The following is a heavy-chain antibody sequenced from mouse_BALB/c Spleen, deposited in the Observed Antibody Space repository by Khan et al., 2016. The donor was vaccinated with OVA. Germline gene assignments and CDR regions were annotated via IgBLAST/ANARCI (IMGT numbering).Heavy chain of an antibody. J-gene: IGHJ3*01. V-gene: IGHV1-4*01. CDR3: VRDGAYHRNDGWFAY. CDR2: INPSNGYT. CDR1: GYTFTSYT. Sequence: LQESGAELARPGASVKMSCKASGYTFTSYTIHWIKLRPGQGLEWIGYINPSNGYTNYNQKFRDKATLTADKSSTTAYMQLSSLTSDDSAVXNCVRDGAYHRNDGWFAYWGQGTLVTVSA. D-gene: IGHD2-14*01.